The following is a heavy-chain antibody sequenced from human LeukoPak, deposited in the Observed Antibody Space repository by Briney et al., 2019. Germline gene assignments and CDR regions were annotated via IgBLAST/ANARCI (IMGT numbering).Heavy chain of an antibody. CDR1: GGSTSSYY. V-gene: IGHV4-4*07. CDR2: IYTSGST. CDR3: ARENSGSYGEFDY. D-gene: IGHD1-26*01. J-gene: IGHJ4*02. Sequence: SETLSLTCTVSGGSTSSYYWSWIRQPAGKGLEWIGRIYTSGSTNYNASLKSRVSMSVDTSKNQFSLKLSSVTAADTAVFYCARENSGSYGEFDYWGQGTLVTVSS.